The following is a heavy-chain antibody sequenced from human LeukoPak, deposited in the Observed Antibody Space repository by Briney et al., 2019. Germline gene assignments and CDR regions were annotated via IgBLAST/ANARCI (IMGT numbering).Heavy chain of an antibody. CDR3: VKDRWVDY. CDR2: ITSNGGNT. D-gene: IGHD4-23*01. Sequence: GGSLRLSCSASGFTFRNYPMHWVRQAPGKGLEYVSAITSNGGNTYYADSVKGRFTISRDNSQNTLYLQMSSLRTEDTAVYYCVKDRWVDYWGQGTLVTVSS. V-gene: IGHV3-64D*09. CDR1: GFTFRNYP. J-gene: IGHJ4*02.